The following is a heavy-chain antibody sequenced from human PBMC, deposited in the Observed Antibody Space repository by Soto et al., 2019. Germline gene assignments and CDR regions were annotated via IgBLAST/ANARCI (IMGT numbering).Heavy chain of an antibody. V-gene: IGHV1-46*01. CDR1: GYTFTSYY. CDR2: INPSGGST. J-gene: IGHJ4*02. Sequence: ASVKVSCKASGYTFTSYYMHWVRQAPGQGLEWMGIINPSGGSTNYAQKFQGRVTMTRDTSTSTVYMELSSLRSEDTAVYYCARRDSSGYYYAPFDYWGQGTLVTVSS. D-gene: IGHD3-22*01. CDR3: ARRDSSGYYYAPFDY.